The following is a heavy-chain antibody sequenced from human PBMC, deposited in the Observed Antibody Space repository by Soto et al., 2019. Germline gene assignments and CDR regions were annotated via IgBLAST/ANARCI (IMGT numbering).Heavy chain of an antibody. V-gene: IGHV1-69*01. D-gene: IGHD6-13*01. CDR1: GGTFSSYA. CDR3: AREPTSAAGTPLPYYSDY. J-gene: IGHJ4*02. CDR2: IIPIFGTA. Sequence: QVQLVQSGAEVKKPGSSVKVSCKASGGTFSSYAISWVRQAPGQGLEWMGGIIPIFGTANYAQKFQGRVTITADESTSTAYMELSSLRSEDTAVYYCAREPTSAAGTPLPYYSDYWGQGTLFNVSS.